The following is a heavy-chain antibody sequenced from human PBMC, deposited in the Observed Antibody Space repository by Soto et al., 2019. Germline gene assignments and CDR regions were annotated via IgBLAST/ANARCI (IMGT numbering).Heavy chain of an antibody. CDR2: IYSGGST. CDR3: AREGNWNYPRDAFDI. Sequence: GGSLRLSCAASGFTVSSNYMSWVRQAPGKGLEWVSVIYSGGSTYYADSVKGRFTISRDNSKNTLYLQMNSLRAEDTAVYYCAREGNWNYPRDAFDIWGQGTMVTVSS. CDR1: GFTVSSNY. V-gene: IGHV3-66*01. D-gene: IGHD1-7*01. J-gene: IGHJ3*02.